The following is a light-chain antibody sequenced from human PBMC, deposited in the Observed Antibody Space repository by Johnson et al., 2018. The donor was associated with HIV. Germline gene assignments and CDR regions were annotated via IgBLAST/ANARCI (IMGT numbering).Light chain of an antibody. V-gene: IGLV1-51*02. Sequence: QSVLTQPPSVSAAPGQKVTISCSGTNSNIGTYYVSWYQHLPGTAPKLLIYENNKRPSGIPDRFSGSKSGTSATLGITGLQTGDEADYYCGTGDSSLRAGFFGTGTKVTVL. CDR2: ENN. CDR3: GTGDSSLRAGF. J-gene: IGLJ1*01. CDR1: NSNIGTYY.